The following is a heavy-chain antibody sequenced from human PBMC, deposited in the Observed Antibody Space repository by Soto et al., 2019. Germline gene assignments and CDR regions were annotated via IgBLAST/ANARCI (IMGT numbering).Heavy chain of an antibody. V-gene: IGHV4-39*02. J-gene: IGHJ6*02. Sequence: SETLSLTCTVSGDSLTSNSYFWAWIRQPPGKGLEWIGSIYYSGTTYYNPSLKSRVTISVDRSKNQFSLKLSSVTAADTAVYYCARDLWGYCGTDCYPLDVWGQGTTVTVSS. CDR2: IYYSGTT. CDR3: ARDLWGYCGTDCYPLDV. CDR1: GDSLTSNSYF. D-gene: IGHD2-21*02.